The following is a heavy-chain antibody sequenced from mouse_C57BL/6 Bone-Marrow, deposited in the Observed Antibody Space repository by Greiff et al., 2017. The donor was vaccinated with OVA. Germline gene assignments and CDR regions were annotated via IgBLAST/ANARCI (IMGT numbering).Heavy chain of an antibody. V-gene: IGHV1-22*01. D-gene: IGHD1-1*01. CDR2: INPNNGGT. CDR1: GYTFTDYN. CDR3: ARGDYYASRGMDY. J-gene: IGHJ4*01. Sequence: VQLQQSGPELVKPGASVKMSCKASGYTFTDYNMHWVKQSHGKSLEWIGYINPNNGGTSYNQKFKGKATLTVNKSSSTAYMELRSLTSEDSAVYYCARGDYYASRGMDYWGQGTSVTVSS.